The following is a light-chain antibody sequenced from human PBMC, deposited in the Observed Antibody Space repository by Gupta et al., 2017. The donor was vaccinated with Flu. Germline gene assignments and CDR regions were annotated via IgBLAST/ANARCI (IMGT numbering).Light chain of an antibody. J-gene: IGKJ1*01. CDR2: RAS. Sequence: AIRMTQSPSSFSASTGDRVTITCRASQGINNFLAWYQQKPGKAPSLLMYRASTLQTGVPSKFSGGGSGTDFTLTINDLQPEDFATYYCQQYYNYPRTFGQGTKVEI. CDR3: QQYYNYPRT. CDR1: QGINNF. V-gene: IGKV1-8*01.